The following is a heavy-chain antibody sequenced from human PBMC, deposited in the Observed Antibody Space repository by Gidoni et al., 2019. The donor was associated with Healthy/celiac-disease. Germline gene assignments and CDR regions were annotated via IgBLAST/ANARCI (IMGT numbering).Heavy chain of an antibody. D-gene: IGHD3-10*01. J-gene: IGHJ6*02. V-gene: IGHV4-30-2*01. CDR1: GGSSSSGGYS. CDR3: ARVSPYYYGSGSYYNVDGMDV. CDR2: IYPSGST. Sequence: QLQLQESGSGLVKPSQTLSLTCAVSGGSSSSGGYSGSWIRQPPGKGLEWIGYIYPSGSTYYTPSLKSRVTISVDRSKNQFSLKLSSVTAADTAVYYCARVSPYYYGSGSYYNVDGMDVWGQGTTVTVSS.